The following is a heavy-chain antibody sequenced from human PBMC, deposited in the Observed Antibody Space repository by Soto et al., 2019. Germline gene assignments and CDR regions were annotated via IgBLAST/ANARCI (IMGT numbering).Heavy chain of an antibody. Sequence: GASVKVSCKASGGTFKNSAISWVRQVPGQGLEWMGGIMPIFRRADYAQKFQGRVTITADKSTSTVYMELSSLGSEDTAIYYCARAEVGSTTRIDYWGQGTLVTVS. CDR2: IMPIFRRA. V-gene: IGHV1-69*06. CDR3: ARAEVGSTTRIDY. J-gene: IGHJ4*02. D-gene: IGHD1-26*01. CDR1: GGTFKNSA.